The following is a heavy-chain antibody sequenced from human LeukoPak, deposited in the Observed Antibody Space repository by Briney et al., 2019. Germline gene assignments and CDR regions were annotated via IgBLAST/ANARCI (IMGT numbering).Heavy chain of an antibody. CDR1: GGSISSGSYY. J-gene: IGHJ5*02. Sequence: PSETLSLTCTVSGGSISSGSYYWSWIRQPAGKGLEWIGRIYTSGSTNYNPSLKSRVTISVDTSKNQFSLKLSSVTAADTAVYYCARGRRGYSGYDHNWFDHWGQGTLVTVSS. CDR3: ARGRRGYSGYDHNWFDH. V-gene: IGHV4-61*02. D-gene: IGHD5-12*01. CDR2: IYTSGST.